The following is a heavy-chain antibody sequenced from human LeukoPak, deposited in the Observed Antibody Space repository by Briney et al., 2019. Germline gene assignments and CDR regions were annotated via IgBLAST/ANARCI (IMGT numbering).Heavy chain of an antibody. V-gene: IGHV3-21*01. CDR3: ARARALRYCSGGSCF. J-gene: IGHJ4*02. CDR1: GFTFSSYS. D-gene: IGHD2-15*01. Sequence: GGSLRLSCAASGFTFSSYSMNWVRQAPGKGLEWVSSISSSSSYIYYADSVKGRFTISRDNAKNSLYLQMNSLRAEDTAVYYCARARALRYCSGGSCFWGQGTLVTVSS. CDR2: ISSSSSYI.